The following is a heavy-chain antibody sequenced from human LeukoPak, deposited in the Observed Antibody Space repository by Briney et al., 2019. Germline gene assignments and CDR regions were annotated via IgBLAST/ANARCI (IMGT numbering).Heavy chain of an antibody. CDR1: GFTFSSYE. CDR2: ISSSGSTI. D-gene: IGHD5-24*01. J-gene: IGHJ4*02. Sequence: PGGSLRLSCAASGFTFSSYEMNWVRQAPGKGLEWVSYISSSGSTIYYADSVKGRFTISRDNAMNSLYLQMNSLRAEDTAVYYCAVATIKDYFDYWGQGTLVTVSS. CDR3: AVATIKDYFDY. V-gene: IGHV3-48*03.